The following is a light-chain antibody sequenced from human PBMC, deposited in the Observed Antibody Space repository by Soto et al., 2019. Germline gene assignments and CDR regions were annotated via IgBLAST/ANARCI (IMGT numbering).Light chain of an antibody. CDR2: DVS. J-gene: IGLJ2*01. V-gene: IGLV2-14*01. Sequence: QSALTQPASVSGSPGQSITISCTGTSSDVGGYNYVSWYQQHPGKATKLMIYDVSNRPSGVSNRFSGSKSGNTASLTISGLQAEDEAEYYCSSYTSSSTLVFGGGTKLTVL. CDR1: SSDVGGYNY. CDR3: SSYTSSSTLV.